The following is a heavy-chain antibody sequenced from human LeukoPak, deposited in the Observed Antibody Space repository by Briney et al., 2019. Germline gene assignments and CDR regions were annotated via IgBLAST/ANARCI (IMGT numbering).Heavy chain of an antibody. CDR3: ARVRHTIYYFDY. CDR2: IYYSGST. J-gene: IGHJ4*02. CDR1: GGSISSYY. Sequence: SETLSLTCTVSGGSISSYYWSWIRQPPGKGLEWIGYIYYSGSTNYNPSLKSRVTISVDTSKNQFSLKLSSVTAADTAVYYCARVRHTIYYFDYWGQGTLVTVSS. V-gene: IGHV4-59*08. D-gene: IGHD5-24*01.